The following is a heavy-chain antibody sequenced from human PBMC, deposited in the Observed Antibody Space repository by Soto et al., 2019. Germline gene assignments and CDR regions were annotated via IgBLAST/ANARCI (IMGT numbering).Heavy chain of an antibody. V-gene: IGHV1-3*01. D-gene: IGHD2-2*01. J-gene: IGHJ6*02. Sequence: DSVEVACKTSGYSFTKYGLHWVRQAPGQRLEWMGWINPGNGDTKYSQKFQGRVTITRDTSATTAYMELSSLRSEDSAVFYCARTDCSSTSCYNDSYYGMDVCAQGTTVTVYS. CDR1: GYSFTKYG. CDR3: ARTDCSSTSCYNDSYYGMDV. CDR2: INPGNGDT.